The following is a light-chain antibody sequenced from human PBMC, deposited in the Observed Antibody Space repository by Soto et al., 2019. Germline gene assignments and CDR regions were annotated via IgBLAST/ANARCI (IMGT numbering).Light chain of an antibody. CDR1: SSNIGSNT. Sequence: QSVLTQPPSASGTPGQRVTISCSGSSSNIGSNTVTWYQQLPGTAPKLLIYSNNQRPSGVPDRCSGSKSGTSASLAISGLQYEDEADDYCAAWDDSLNGVVFGGGTQLTVL. V-gene: IGLV1-44*01. CDR2: SNN. CDR3: AAWDDSLNGVV. J-gene: IGLJ2*01.